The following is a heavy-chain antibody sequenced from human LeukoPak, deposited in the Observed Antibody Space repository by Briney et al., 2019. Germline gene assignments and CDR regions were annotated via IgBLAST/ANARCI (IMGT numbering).Heavy chain of an antibody. J-gene: IGHJ4*02. CDR1: GGSISSYY. CDR3: ARAEELVATTALHFDY. Sequence: SETLSLTCTVSGGSISSYYWSWIRQPPGKGLEWIGYIYYSGSTNYNPSLKSRVTISVDTSKNQFSLKLSSVTAADTAMYYCARAEELVATTALHFDYWGQGTLVTVSS. CDR2: IYYSGST. D-gene: IGHD5-12*01. V-gene: IGHV4-59*01.